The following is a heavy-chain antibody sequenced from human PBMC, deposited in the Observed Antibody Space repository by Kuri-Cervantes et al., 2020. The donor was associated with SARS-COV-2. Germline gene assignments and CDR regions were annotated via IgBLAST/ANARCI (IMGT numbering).Heavy chain of an antibody. CDR1: GGTFSSYA. V-gene: IGHV1-69*05. CDR3: ARGQGWGDWYFDL. D-gene: IGHD7-27*01. J-gene: IGHJ2*01. Sequence: SVKVSCKASGGTFSSYAISWVRQAPGQGLEWMGGIIPIFGTANYAQKSQGRATITTDESTSTAYMELSSLRSEDTAVYYCARGQGWGDWYFDLWGRGTLVTVSS. CDR2: IIPIFGTA.